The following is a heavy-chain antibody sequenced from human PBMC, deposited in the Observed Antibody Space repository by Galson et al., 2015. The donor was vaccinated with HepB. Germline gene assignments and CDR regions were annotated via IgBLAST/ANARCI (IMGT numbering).Heavy chain of an antibody. D-gene: IGHD3-10*01. Sequence: LSLTCAVSGGSISSGGYSWSWIRQPPGKGLEWIGYIYHSGSTYYNPSLKSRVTISVDRSKNQFSLKLSSVTAADTAVYYCARDRARGRDGFDPWGQGTLVTVSS. J-gene: IGHJ5*02. CDR2: IYHSGST. CDR1: GGSISSGGYS. V-gene: IGHV4-30-2*01. CDR3: ARDRARGRDGFDP.